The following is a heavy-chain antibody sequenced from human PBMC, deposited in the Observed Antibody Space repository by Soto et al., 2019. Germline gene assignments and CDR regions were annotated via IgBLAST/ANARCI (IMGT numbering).Heavy chain of an antibody. J-gene: IGHJ4*02. D-gene: IGHD5-18*01. Sequence: GGSLRLSCAASGFTFSSYGMHWVRQAPGKGLEWVAVISYDGSNKYYADSVKGRFTISRDNSKNTLYLQMNSLRAEDTAVYYCAKDREGIITAMATSYFDYWGQGTLVTVSS. CDR3: AKDREGIITAMATSYFDY. V-gene: IGHV3-30*18. CDR2: ISYDGSNK. CDR1: GFTFSSYG.